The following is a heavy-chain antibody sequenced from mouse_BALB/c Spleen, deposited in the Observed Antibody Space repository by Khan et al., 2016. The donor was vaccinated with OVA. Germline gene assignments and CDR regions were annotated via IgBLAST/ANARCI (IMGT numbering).Heavy chain of an antibody. V-gene: IGHV1S41*01. CDR2: IGPGSRNA. CDR1: GYTFTSYW. D-gene: IGHD1-1*01. J-gene: IGHJ4*01. CDR3: ARENYDGRSCYAMDY. Sequence: DLVKPGASVKLSCKASGYTFTSYWINWIKQRPGPGLEWLGRIGPGSRNAYYNDLFKDKATLTVDTSSNTAHIQLRSLASEDSAVYFCARENYDGRSCYAMDYWGQGTSVTVSA.